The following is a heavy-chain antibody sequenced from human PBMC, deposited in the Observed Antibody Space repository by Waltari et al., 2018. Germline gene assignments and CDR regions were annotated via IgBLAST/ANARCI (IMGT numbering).Heavy chain of an antibody. CDR3: ARLPTKYYDSMGWGFFDQ. Sequence: HVQLQESGPGLVKPSETLSLTCTVSGAFPSDHDRTWTRQARGQGLEWIAYLRNTGGTKCTPSLESRVTVSAVTSKKQFSLRLTSVTAADTAVYYCARLPTKYYDSMGWGFFDQWGQGILVTVSS. V-gene: IGHV4-59*08. CDR2: LRNTGGT. J-gene: IGHJ4*02. D-gene: IGHD3-22*01. CDR1: GAFPSDHD.